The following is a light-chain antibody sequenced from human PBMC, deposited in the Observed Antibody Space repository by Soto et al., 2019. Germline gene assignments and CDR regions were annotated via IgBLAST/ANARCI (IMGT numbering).Light chain of an antibody. CDR2: EGS. CDR1: SSDVGSYNL. Sequence: QSVMTQPASVSGSPGQSITMSCTGTSSDVGSYNLVSWYQQHPGKAPKLMIYEGSKRPSGVSNRFSGSKSGNTASLTISGLQAEDEADYYCCSYAGSSTPVVFGGGTQLTVL. J-gene: IGLJ2*01. V-gene: IGLV2-23*01. CDR3: CSYAGSSTPVV.